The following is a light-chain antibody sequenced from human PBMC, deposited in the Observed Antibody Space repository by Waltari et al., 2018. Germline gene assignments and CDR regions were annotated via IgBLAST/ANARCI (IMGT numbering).Light chain of an antibody. CDR1: QSISKN. CDR2: SAS. V-gene: IGKV3-15*01. CDR3: QQYNHWYS. J-gene: IGKJ2*03. Sequence: EIVMTQSPVTLSVSPGERATLSFRASQSISKNLACYQQKTGPAPRLLIYSASTRATGIPSRFSGSGSGTEFTLTISNLQTEDFAVYYCQQYNHWYSFGHGTKLEIK.